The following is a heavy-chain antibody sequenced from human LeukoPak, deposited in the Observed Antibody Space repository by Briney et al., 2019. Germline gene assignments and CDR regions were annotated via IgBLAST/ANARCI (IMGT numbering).Heavy chain of an antibody. D-gene: IGHD4-17*01. CDR1: GFTFTTCA. Sequence: PGGPLRLSCGASGFTFTTCAMSWVLQAPAKGLEWVSAIDGSATSTSYAESVKGRFTISRDNSKITLSLQMNRLRSEDTAPYYCAGVDTPTVWGQGALVT. CDR2: IDGSATST. CDR3: AGVDTPTV. V-gene: IGHV3-23*05. J-gene: IGHJ4*02.